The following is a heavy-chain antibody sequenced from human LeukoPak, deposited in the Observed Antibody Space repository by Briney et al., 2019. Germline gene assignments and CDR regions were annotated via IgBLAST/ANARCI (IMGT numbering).Heavy chain of an antibody. Sequence: SETLSLTCAVYGGSFSGYYWSWIRQPPGKGLEWIGEINHSGSTNYNPPLKSRVTISVDTSKNQFSLKLSSVTAADTAVYYCANTQQLVFDYWGQGTLVTVSS. V-gene: IGHV4-34*01. D-gene: IGHD6-13*01. CDR1: GGSFSGYY. CDR2: INHSGST. CDR3: ANTQQLVFDY. J-gene: IGHJ4*02.